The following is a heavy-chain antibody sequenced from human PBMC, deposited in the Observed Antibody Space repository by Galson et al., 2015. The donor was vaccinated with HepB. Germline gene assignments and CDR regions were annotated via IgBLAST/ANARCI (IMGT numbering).Heavy chain of an antibody. J-gene: IGHJ4*02. D-gene: IGHD4-11*01. Sequence: SVKVSCKASGYTFTNYYMHWVRQAPGRGLEWMGIINPSGDTTSYAQKFQGRVTMTRDTSTSTVYMELSSLRSEDTAVYYCARDRSYYSNYGDIDYWGQGTPVTVSS. CDR2: INPSGDTT. CDR3: ARDRSYYSNYGDIDY. V-gene: IGHV1-46*01. CDR1: GYTFTNYY.